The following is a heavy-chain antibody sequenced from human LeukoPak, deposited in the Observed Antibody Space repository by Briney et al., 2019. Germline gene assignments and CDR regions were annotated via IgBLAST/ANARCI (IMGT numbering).Heavy chain of an antibody. CDR1: GFTFDDYA. J-gene: IGHJ4*02. CDR3: ARIGYSSSWYGTSFPFDY. D-gene: IGHD6-13*01. CDR2: ISWNSGSI. V-gene: IGHV3-9*01. Sequence: PGRSLRLSCAASGFTFDDYAMHWVRQAPGKGLEWVSGISWNSGSIGYADSVKGRFTISRDNAKNSLYLQMNSLRAEDTAIYFCARIGYSSSWYGTSFPFDYWGQGTLVTVSS.